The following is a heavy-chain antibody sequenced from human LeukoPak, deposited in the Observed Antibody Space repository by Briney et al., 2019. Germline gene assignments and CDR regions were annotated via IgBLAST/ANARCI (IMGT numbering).Heavy chain of an antibody. CDR3: ARDYYGGECFVDY. D-gene: IGHD4-23*01. CDR2: LWYDGRVK. V-gene: IGHV3-33*01. Sequence: LPGTSLRLSCAVSGFSFSRHGMHWVRRSPGKGLEWVAVLWYDGRVKYYAESVKGRFTISGDYFKNTLYLQMSSLRAEDTAIYFCARDYYGGECFVDYWGQGTLVTVSS. J-gene: IGHJ4*02. CDR1: GFSFSRHG.